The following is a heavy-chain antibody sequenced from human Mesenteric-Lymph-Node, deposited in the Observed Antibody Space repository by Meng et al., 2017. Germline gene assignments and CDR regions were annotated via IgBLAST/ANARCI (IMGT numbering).Heavy chain of an antibody. Sequence: GESLKISCAASGFTFRSYAISWVRQAPGKGLEWVSAISTSGGNTYHADSVKGRFTISRDNAKDSLYLQMNSLRAEDTAVYYCARVWSTSYGMDVWGQGTTVTVSS. CDR1: GFTFRSYA. V-gene: IGHV3-23*01. CDR3: ARVWSTSYGMDV. J-gene: IGHJ6*02. CDR2: ISTSGGNT. D-gene: IGHD2-2*01.